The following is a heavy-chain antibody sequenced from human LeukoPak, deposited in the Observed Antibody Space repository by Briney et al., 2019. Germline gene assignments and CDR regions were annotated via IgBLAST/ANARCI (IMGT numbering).Heavy chain of an antibody. CDR1: GGSISSSSYY. D-gene: IGHD3-3*01. CDR3: ARQDFQFLFGAFDI. CDR2: IYYSGST. J-gene: IGHJ3*02. V-gene: IGHV4-39*01. Sequence: SETLSLTCTVSGGSISSSSYYWGWIRQPPGKGLEWIGSIYYSGSTYYNPSLKSRVTISVDTSKNQFSLKLSSVTAADTALYYCARQDFQFLFGAFDIWGQGTMVTVSS.